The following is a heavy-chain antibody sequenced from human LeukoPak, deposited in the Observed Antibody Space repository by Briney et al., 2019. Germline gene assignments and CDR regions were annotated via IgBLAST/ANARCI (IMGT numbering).Heavy chain of an antibody. V-gene: IGHV3-30*02. CDR1: GFTFSSYG. Sequence: PGGSLRLSCAASGFTFSSYGMHWVRQAPGKGLGWVAVIWYDGSNKYYADSVKGRFTISRDNSKNTLYLQMNSLRAEDTAVYYCATSRDGYNYGDYWGQGTLVTVSS. CDR2: IWYDGSNK. J-gene: IGHJ4*02. D-gene: IGHD5-24*01. CDR3: ATSRDGYNYGDY.